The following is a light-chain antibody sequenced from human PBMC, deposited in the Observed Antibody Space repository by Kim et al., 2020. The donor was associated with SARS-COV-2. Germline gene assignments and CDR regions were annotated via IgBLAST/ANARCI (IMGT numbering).Light chain of an antibody. CDR1: SLRSYY. Sequence: SSELTQDPFVSVALGQTVRITCQGDSLRSYYATWYQQKPRQAPVLVIYGRNNRPSGIPDRFSGSASGNTASLTISGTQAEDEADFYCQSRDSGGEVVFGGGTQLTVL. V-gene: IGLV3-19*01. J-gene: IGLJ2*01. CDR3: QSRDSGGEVV. CDR2: GRN.